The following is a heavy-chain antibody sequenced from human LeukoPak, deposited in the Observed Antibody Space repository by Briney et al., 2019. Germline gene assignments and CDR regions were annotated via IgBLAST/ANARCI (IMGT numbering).Heavy chain of an antibody. CDR2: INHSVST. Sequence: SQTLSLTCAVYGGSFSGYYWSWIRQPPGKGLEWIGEINHSVSTNYNPSLKCRVTISVDTSKNQFSLKLSSVTAAYTAVYYFARSPAFSRYCSSTSCYGYWFDPWGQGTLVTVSS. J-gene: IGHJ5*02. D-gene: IGHD2-2*01. CDR3: ARSPAFSRYCSSTSCYGYWFDP. V-gene: IGHV4-34*01. CDR1: GGSFSGYY.